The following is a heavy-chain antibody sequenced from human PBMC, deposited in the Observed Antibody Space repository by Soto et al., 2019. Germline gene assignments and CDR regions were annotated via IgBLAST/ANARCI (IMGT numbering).Heavy chain of an antibody. CDR3: ATPGYCGSGSYYPYYYGMDG. Sequence: GASVKVSCKASGYTFTSYYMHWVRQAPGQGLEWMGIINPSGGSTSYAQKFQGRVTMTRDTSTSTAYMELSSLRSEDTAVHYCATPGYCGSGSYYPYYYGMDGRGRVTTSTVSS. D-gene: IGHD3-10*01. CDR2: INPSGGST. CDR1: GYTFTSYY. J-gene: IGHJ6*01. V-gene: IGHV1-46*01.